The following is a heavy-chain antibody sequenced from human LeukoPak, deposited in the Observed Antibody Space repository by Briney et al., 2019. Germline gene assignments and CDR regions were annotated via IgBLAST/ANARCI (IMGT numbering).Heavy chain of an antibody. CDR1: GFTVSSNY. D-gene: IGHD4-23*01. Sequence: GGSLRLSCAASGFTVSSNYMSWVRQAPGKGLEWVSVIYSGGSTYYADSAKGRFTISRHNSKNTLYLQMNSLRAEDTAVYYCANLYGGPRGYFDYWGQGTLVTVSS. CDR2: IYSGGST. J-gene: IGHJ4*02. CDR3: ANLYGGPRGYFDY. V-gene: IGHV3-53*04.